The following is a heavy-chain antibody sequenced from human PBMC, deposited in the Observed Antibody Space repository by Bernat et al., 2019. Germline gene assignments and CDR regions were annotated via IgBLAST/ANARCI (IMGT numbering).Heavy chain of an antibody. Sequence: EVQLVESGGGLVQPGGSLRLSCAASGFTFSSYEMNWVRQAPGKGLEWVSYISSSGSTIYYADSVKGRFTISRDNAKNSLYLQMNSLRAEDTAVYYCVSMGGYDSADAFDIWGQGTMVTVSS. CDR3: VSMGGYDSADAFDI. D-gene: IGHD5-12*01. J-gene: IGHJ3*02. V-gene: IGHV3-48*03. CDR2: ISSSGSTI. CDR1: GFTFSSYE.